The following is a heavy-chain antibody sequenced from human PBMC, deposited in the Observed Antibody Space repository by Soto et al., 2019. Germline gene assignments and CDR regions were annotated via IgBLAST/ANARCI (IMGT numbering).Heavy chain of an antibody. V-gene: IGHV4-59*01. D-gene: IGHD3-22*01. Sequence: SETLSLTCTVSGGSISSYYWSWIRQPPGKGLEWIGYIYYSGSTNYNPSLKSRVTISVDTSKNQFSLKLSSVTAADTAVYYCALIEVRGMSSGYYYGMDVWGQGTTVTVSS. CDR2: IYYSGST. CDR1: GGSISSYY. J-gene: IGHJ6*02. CDR3: ALIEVRGMSSGYYYGMDV.